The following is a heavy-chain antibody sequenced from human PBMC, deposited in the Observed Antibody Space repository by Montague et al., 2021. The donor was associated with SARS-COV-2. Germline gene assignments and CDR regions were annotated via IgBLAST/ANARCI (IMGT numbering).Heavy chain of an antibody. CDR2: IYHSGDS. CDR3: ARGTGYDYYFDC. J-gene: IGHJ4*02. CDR1: GYSITNGYY. V-gene: IGHV4-38-2*02. Sequence: SETLSLTCTVSGYSITNGYYWAWIRQPPGKGLEWIGMIYHSGDSYYNPSLKSRVTISVDTSKNQFSLNLRSVTAADTALYFCARGTGYDYYFDCWGLGTLVTVSS. D-gene: IGHD5-12*01.